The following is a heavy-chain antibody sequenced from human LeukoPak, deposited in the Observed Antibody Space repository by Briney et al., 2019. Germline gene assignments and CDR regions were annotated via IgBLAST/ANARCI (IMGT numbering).Heavy chain of an antibody. D-gene: IGHD2-2*01. J-gene: IGHJ3*02. CDR2: IYYSGST. CDR1: GASISSDGYY. CDR3: ARHYTLPAATTFDI. Sequence: NTPQTLSLTCTVSGASISSDGYYWSWIRQPPGKGPEWIGYIYYSGSTDYNPSLKSRVTISVDTSKNQFSLKLSSVTAADTAVYYCARHYTLPAATTFDIWGQGTMVTVSS. V-gene: IGHV4-61*08.